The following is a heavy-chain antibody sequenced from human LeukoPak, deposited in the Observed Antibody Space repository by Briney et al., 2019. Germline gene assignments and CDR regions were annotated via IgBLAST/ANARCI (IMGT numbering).Heavy chain of an antibody. J-gene: IGHJ5*02. D-gene: IGHD5-18*01. Sequence: ASVKVSCKASGYTFTSYGISWVRQAPGQGLEWMGLISAYNGNTNYAQKLQGRVTMTTDTSTSTAYMELRSLRSDDTAVYYCARYSYGREGNWFDPWGQGTLVTVSS. CDR3: ARYSYGREGNWFDP. CDR1: GYTFTSYG. V-gene: IGHV1-18*01. CDR2: ISAYNGNT.